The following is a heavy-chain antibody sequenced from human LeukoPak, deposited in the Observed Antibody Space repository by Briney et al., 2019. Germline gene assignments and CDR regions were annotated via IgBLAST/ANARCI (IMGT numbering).Heavy chain of an antibody. J-gene: IGHJ4*02. V-gene: IGHV4-59*08. CDR2: IFYTGSS. CDR1: GGSISSYY. D-gene: IGHD3-9*01. Sequence: SETLSLTCTVSGGSISSYYWSWIRQPPGKGLEWIASIFYTGSSSYNPSLKTRVTISVDTSKNQLFLKLSSVTAADTAVYYCARLTNILTGYYTAFFDYWGQGTLATVSS. CDR3: ARLTNILTGYYTAFFDY.